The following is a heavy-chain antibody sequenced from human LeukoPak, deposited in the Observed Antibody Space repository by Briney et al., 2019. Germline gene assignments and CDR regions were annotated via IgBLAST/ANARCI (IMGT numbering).Heavy chain of an antibody. J-gene: IGHJ6*03. V-gene: IGHV3-30*01. D-gene: IGHD3-22*01. CDR1: GFTFSSYA. Sequence: GGSLRLSCAASGFTFSSYAMHWVRQAPGKGLEWVAVISYDGSNKYYADSVKGRFTISRDNSKNTLYLQMNSLRAEDTAVYYCARDHYDSSGYYYYYMDVWGKGTTVTASS. CDR2: ISYDGSNK. CDR3: ARDHYDSSGYYYYYMDV.